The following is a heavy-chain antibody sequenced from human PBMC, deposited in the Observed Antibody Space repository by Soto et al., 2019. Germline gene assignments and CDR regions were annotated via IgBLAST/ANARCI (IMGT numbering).Heavy chain of an antibody. J-gene: IGHJ6*02. CDR3: ARAGDSSSWYDYYGMDV. CDR1: GYTFTSYD. CDR2: MNPNSGNT. Sequence: ASVKVSCKASGYTFTSYDINWVRQATGQGLEWMGWMNPNSGNTGYAQKFQGRVTMTRNTSISTAYMELSSLRSEDTAVYYCARAGDSSSWYDYYGMDVWGQGPTVTVSS. D-gene: IGHD6-13*01. V-gene: IGHV1-8*01.